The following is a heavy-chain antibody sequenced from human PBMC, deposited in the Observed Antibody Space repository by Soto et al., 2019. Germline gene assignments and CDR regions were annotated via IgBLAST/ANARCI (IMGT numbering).Heavy chain of an antibody. Sequence: PGESLKISCKGSGYSFTSYWISWVRQMPGKGLEWMGRIDPSDSYTNYSPSFQGHVTISADKSISTAYLQWSSLKASDTAMYYCASPRAAAGPGGTYYYYYGMDVWGQGTKGNV. J-gene: IGHJ6*02. CDR3: ASPRAAAGPGGTYYYYYGMDV. V-gene: IGHV5-10-1*01. CDR1: GYSFTSYW. CDR2: IDPSDSYT. D-gene: IGHD6-13*01.